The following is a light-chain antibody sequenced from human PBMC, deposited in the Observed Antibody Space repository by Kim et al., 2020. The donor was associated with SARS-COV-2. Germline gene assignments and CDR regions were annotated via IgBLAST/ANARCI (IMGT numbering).Light chain of an antibody. CDR2: AAS. Sequence: DIQMTQSPSSLSASVGDRVTITCRASQDITSYLNWYQHKPGKAPKSLIYAASSLQSGVPSKFSGSISGTDLTHTISGLQPEDFATYNCLQCNNNFPLTFGQGTRLEIK. CDR1: QDITSY. CDR3: LQCNNNFPLT. V-gene: IGKV1-16*02. J-gene: IGKJ5*01.